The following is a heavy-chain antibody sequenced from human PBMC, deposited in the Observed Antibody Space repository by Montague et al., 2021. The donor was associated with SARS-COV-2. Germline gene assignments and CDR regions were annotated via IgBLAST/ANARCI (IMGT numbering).Heavy chain of an antibody. Sequence: SETLSLTCGVYGGSFGDDHWSWIRQPPGKGLEWIWDIKQSGSTNYNPSLTSRVTISVDTSRNQFSLKLTSVTAAATAVSFCAGGNLSVSMIVVVVTSASYYFDYWGQGALVTVSS. D-gene: IGHD3-22*01. CDR1: GGSFGDDH. V-gene: IGHV4-34*01. CDR3: AGGNLSVSMIVVVVTSASYYFDY. J-gene: IGHJ4*02. CDR2: IKQSGST.